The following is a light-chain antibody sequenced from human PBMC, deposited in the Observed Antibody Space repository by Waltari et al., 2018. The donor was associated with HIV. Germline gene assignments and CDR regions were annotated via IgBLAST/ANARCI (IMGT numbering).Light chain of an antibody. V-gene: IGLV2-14*03. Sequence: QSALTQPASMSGSPGQSIIISCTGTSSDIGGYAYVSWYQQHPGKVPKLILYGVTERPSGISSRFSGSRSGATASLTISGLQTEDEADYYCSSFTTSHKLLFGGGTQVTVL. CDR2: GVT. CDR1: SSDIGGYAY. CDR3: SSFTTSHKLL. J-gene: IGLJ2*01.